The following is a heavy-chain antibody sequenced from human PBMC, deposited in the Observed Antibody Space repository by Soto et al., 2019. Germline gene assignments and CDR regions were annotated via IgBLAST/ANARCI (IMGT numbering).Heavy chain of an antibody. CDR1: GFTFSSYG. CDR2: ISWNSGSI. V-gene: IGHV3-9*01. CDR3: AKGGRSMDV. J-gene: IGHJ6*02. Sequence: PGGSLRLSCAASGFTFSSYGMHWVRQAPGKGLEWVSGISWNSGSIGYADSVKGRFTISRDNAKNSLYLQMNSLRAEDTALYYCAKGGRSMDVWGQGTTVTVSS.